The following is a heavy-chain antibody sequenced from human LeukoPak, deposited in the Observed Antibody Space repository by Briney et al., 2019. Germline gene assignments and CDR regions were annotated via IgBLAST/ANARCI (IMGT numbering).Heavy chain of an antibody. CDR3: ARGRGCVDY. D-gene: IGHD2-21*01. V-gene: IGHV3-7*01. Sequence: GGSLRLSCVASGFTFNNYWMSWVRQAPGKELEWVANIGYVGGEKYYVDSVKGQFTISRDNTKNSLFLQMNSLRVDDMAVYYCARGRGCVDYWGQGTLVTVSS. CDR2: IGYVGGEK. J-gene: IGHJ4*02. CDR1: GFTFNNYW.